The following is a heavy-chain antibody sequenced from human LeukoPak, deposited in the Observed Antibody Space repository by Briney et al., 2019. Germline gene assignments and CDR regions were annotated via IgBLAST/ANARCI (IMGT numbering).Heavy chain of an antibody. Sequence: ASVKVSCKASGGTFSSYAISWVRQAPGQGLEWMGGIIPIFGTANYAQKFQGRVTITADESTSTAYMELSSLRSEDTAVYYCARTPNYDAYYFDYWGQGTLVTVSS. CDR2: IIPIFGTA. CDR1: GGTFSSYA. J-gene: IGHJ4*02. D-gene: IGHD3-22*01. V-gene: IGHV1-69*13. CDR3: ARTPNYDAYYFDY.